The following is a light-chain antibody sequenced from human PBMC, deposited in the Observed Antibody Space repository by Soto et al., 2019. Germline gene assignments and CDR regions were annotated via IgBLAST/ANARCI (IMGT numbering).Light chain of an antibody. Sequence: QSALTQPPSASGSPGQSVTISCTGTSSDVGGYNYVSWYQQHPGKAPKLMIYEVSKRPSGVPDRFSGSKSGNTASLTVSGXXXXXXXXXXCSSYAGSNNFVFGGGTKLTV. J-gene: IGLJ2*01. CDR2: EVS. CDR3: SSYAGSNNFV. CDR1: SSDVGGYNY. V-gene: IGLV2-8*01.